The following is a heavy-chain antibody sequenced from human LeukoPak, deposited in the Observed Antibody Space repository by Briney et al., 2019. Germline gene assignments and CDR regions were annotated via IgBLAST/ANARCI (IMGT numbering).Heavy chain of an antibody. D-gene: IGHD2-2*03. CDR2: IYYSGST. V-gene: IGHV4-34*01. Sequence: SETLSLTCAVYGGSFSGYYWSCIRQPPGKGLEWIGSIYYSGSTYYNPSLKSRVTISVDTSKNQFSLKLSSVTAADTAVYYCAGGGGYCSSTSCYWSNWGQGTLVTVSS. CDR3: AGGGGYCSSTSCYWSN. CDR1: GGSFSGYY. J-gene: IGHJ4*02.